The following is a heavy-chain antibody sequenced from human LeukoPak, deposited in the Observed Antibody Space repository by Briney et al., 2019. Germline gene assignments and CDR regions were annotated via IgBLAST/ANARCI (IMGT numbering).Heavy chain of an antibody. CDR1: GYTFTGYY. J-gene: IGHJ4*02. V-gene: IGHV1-2*02. CDR3: ARVDGSPDY. Sequence: ASVKVSCKASGYTFTGYYMHWVRQAPGQGLEWMGWINPNSGGTNYAQKFQGRVTITRDTSISTVYMELSSLRSEDTSVYFCARVDGSPDYWGQGTLVTVSS. CDR2: INPNSGGT. D-gene: IGHD2-15*01.